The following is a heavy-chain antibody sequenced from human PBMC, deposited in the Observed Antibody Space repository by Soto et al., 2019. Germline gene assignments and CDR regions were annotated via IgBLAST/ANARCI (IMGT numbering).Heavy chain of an antibody. D-gene: IGHD2-2*01. Sequence: GASVKVSCKASGGTFSSYAISWVRQAPGQGLEWMGGIIPIFGTANYAQKFQGRVTITADESTSTAYMELSSLRSEDTAVYYCAPALGYCSSTSCGNWFDPWGQGTPVTVSS. CDR1: GGTFSSYA. J-gene: IGHJ5*02. V-gene: IGHV1-69*13. CDR3: APALGYCSSTSCGNWFDP. CDR2: IIPIFGTA.